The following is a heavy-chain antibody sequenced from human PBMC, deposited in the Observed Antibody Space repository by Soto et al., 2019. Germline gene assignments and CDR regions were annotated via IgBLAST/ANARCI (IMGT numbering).Heavy chain of an antibody. J-gene: IGHJ6*02. CDR3: ARAPPGPSPRWDV. D-gene: IGHD7-27*01. V-gene: IGHV4-4*07. CDR2: IYSTGTT. Sequence: QVQLQESGPGLVKPSETLSLTCTVSGGSIISYYWSWLRQPAGKGLEWIGRIYSTGTTTYNPALKSRVTMSVDRSKNQFSLNLTSVTAADTAMYFCARAPPGPSPRWDVWGQGTTVTVSS. CDR1: GGSIISYY.